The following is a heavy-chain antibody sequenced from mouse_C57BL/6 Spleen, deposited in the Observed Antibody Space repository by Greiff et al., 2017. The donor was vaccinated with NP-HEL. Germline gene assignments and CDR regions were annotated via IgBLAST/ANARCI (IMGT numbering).Heavy chain of an antibody. CDR2: IHPNSGST. V-gene: IGHV1-64*01. D-gene: IGHD1-2*01. CDR3: ARGHYRGGGGY. Sequence: QVQLQQSGAELVKPGASVKLSCKASGYTFTSYWMHWVKQRPGQGLEWIGMIHPNSGSTNYNEKFKSKATLTVDKSSSTAYMQLSSLTSEDSAVYYCARGHYRGGGGYWGQGTTLTVSS. CDR1: GYTFTSYW. J-gene: IGHJ2*01.